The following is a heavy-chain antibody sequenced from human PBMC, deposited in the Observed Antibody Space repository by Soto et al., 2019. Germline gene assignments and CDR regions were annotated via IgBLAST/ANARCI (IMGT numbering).Heavy chain of an antibody. Sequence: NPSETLSLTCTVSGGSISSSSYYWDWIRQPPGKGLEWIGSIYYSGSTYYNPSLKSRVTISVDTSKNQFSLKLSSVTAADTAVYYCARGTARTFDYWGQGTLVTVSS. CDR2: IYYSGST. D-gene: IGHD1-7*01. J-gene: IGHJ4*02. CDR1: GGSISSSSYY. CDR3: ARGTARTFDY. V-gene: IGHV4-39*01.